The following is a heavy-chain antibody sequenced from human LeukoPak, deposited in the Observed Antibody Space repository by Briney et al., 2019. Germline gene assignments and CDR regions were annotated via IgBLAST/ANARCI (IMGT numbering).Heavy chain of an antibody. Sequence: GASVKVSCKASGGTFSSYAISWVRQAPGQGLEWMGGIIPIFGTANHAQKFQGRVTITADKSTSTAYMELSSLRSEDTAVYYCARGPLSSYYYYMDVWGKGTTVTVS. CDR1: GGTFSSYA. V-gene: IGHV1-69*06. D-gene: IGHD3-10*02. J-gene: IGHJ6*03. CDR2: IIPIFGTA. CDR3: ARGPLSSYYYYMDV.